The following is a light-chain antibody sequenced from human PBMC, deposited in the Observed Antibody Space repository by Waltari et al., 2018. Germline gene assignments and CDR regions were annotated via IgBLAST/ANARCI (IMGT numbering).Light chain of an antibody. CDR2: DVS. CDR1: SSDVGGYNS. V-gene: IGLV2-11*01. J-gene: IGLJ3*02. Sequence: QSALTQPRSVSGSPGQSVTLSCTGTSSDVGGYNSVSWYQQHPGKAPQLMIYDVSKRPSGVPDRFSGSKSGNTASLTISGLQAEDEADYYCCSYAGSLWVFGGGTKLTVI. CDR3: CSYAGSLWV.